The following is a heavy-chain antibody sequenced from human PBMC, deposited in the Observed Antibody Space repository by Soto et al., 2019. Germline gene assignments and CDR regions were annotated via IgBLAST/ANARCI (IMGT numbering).Heavy chain of an antibody. CDR3: ARGGHYYDSSAPGYFDD. D-gene: IGHD3-22*01. Sequence: SETLSLTCTVSGGSISSYYWSWIRQPPGKGLEWIGYIYYSGSTNYNPSLKSRVTISVDTSKNQFSLKLNSVTAADTAVFYCARGGHYYDSSAPGYFDDWGQGTLVTVSS. V-gene: IGHV4-59*01. CDR1: GGSISSYY. J-gene: IGHJ4*02. CDR2: IYYSGST.